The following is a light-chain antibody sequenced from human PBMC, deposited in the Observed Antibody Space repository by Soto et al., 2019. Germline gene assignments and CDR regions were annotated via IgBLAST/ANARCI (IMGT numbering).Light chain of an antibody. CDR2: EVT. CDR1: SSDLGIYNY. CDR3: SSYTTSSTRV. V-gene: IGLV2-14*01. Sequence: QSALAQPASVSGSPGQSIAISCSGSSSDLGIYNYVSWYQQHPGKVPKLIIFEVTNRPSGVSNRFSGSKSGNTASLTISGLQAEDEAVYYCSSYTTSSTRVFGTGTKATVL. J-gene: IGLJ1*01.